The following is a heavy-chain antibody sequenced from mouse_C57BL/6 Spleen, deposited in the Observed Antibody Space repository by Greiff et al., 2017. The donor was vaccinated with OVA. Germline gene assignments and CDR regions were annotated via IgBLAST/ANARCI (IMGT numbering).Heavy chain of an antibody. CDR1: GYTFTSYW. Sequence: QVQLQQPGAELVMPGASVKLSCKASGYTFTSYWMHWVKQRPGQGLEWIGEIDPSDSYTNYNQKFKGKSTLTVDKSSTTAYMQLSSLTSEDSAVYYCARSGAYYSNYGPYWYFDVWGTGTTVTVSS. CDR2: IDPSDSYT. J-gene: IGHJ1*03. CDR3: ARSGAYYSNYGPYWYFDV. D-gene: IGHD2-5*01. V-gene: IGHV1-69*01.